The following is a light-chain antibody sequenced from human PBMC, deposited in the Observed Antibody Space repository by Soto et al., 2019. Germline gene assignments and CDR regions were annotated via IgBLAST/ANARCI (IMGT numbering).Light chain of an antibody. J-gene: IGLJ3*02. Sequence: QSALTQPASVSGSPGQSITISCTGSSRDVGGYNRVSWYRQHPGEAPKLIIYEVTHRPSGVSHRFSGSKSDNTASLTISDLQAEDEADYYCTSHTSANTWVFGVGTKVTVL. V-gene: IGLV2-14*01. CDR1: SRDVGGYNR. CDR2: EVT. CDR3: TSHTSANTWV.